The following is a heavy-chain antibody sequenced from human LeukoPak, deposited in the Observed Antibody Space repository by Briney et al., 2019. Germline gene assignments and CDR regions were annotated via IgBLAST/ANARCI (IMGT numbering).Heavy chain of an antibody. CDR2: IDATGSS. CDR3: ATGPTWLDP. Sequence: SSETLSLTCTVSGGSISSYYWTWIRQPAGNGLEWIGRIDATGSSIYNPSLRSRVTMSLDTSKNQFSLNLSSVTAADTAVYYCATGPTWLDPWGQGTLVTVSP. J-gene: IGHJ5*02. CDR1: GGSISSYY. V-gene: IGHV4-4*07.